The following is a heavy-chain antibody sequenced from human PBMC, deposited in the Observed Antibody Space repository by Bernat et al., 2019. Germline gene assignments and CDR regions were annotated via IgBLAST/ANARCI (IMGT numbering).Heavy chain of an antibody. J-gene: IGHJ4*02. V-gene: IGHV2-70*01. CDR3: ARMQLIRRSGTYSPLGYDY. D-gene: IGHD3-10*01. CDR2: IDWDDDK. CDR1: GFSLSTSEMC. Sequence: QVTLRESGPALVKPTQTLTLTCTFSGFSLSTSEMCVAWIRQPPGKALEWLALIDWDDDKYYSTSLKTRLSISKDTSKNQAVLTMTNMDPVDTAAYYCARMQLIRRSGTYSPLGYDYWGQGALVTVSS.